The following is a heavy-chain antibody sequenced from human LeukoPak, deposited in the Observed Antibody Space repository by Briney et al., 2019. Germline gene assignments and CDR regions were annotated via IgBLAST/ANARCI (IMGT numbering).Heavy chain of an antibody. D-gene: IGHD3-22*01. J-gene: IGHJ4*02. V-gene: IGHV1-2*02. CDR1: GYTFTGYY. CDR2: IHPNSGGT. Sequence: ASVKVSCKASGYTFTGYYIHWVRQAPGQGLEWMGWIHPNSGGTNYAQKFQGRVTMTRDTSISTAHMELRRLRSDDRAVYYCARGPPTIVVVITTGDFDSWGQGTLVTVSS. CDR3: ARGPPTIVVVITTGDFDS.